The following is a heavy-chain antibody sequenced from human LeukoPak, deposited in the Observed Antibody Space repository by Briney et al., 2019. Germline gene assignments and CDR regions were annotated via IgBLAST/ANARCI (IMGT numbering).Heavy chain of an antibody. CDR2: IYPGDSDT. V-gene: IGHV5-51*01. Sequence: GESLEISCKGSGYSFTSYWIGWVRQVPGKGLEWMGIIYPGDSDTRYSPSFQGQVTISADKSISTAYLQWSSLKASDTAMYYCARRSSSSREDYWGQGTLVTVSS. D-gene: IGHD6-6*01. J-gene: IGHJ4*02. CDR1: GYSFTSYW. CDR3: ARRSSSSREDY.